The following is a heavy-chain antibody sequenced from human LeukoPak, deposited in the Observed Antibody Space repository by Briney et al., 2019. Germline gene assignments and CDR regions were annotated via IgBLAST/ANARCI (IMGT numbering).Heavy chain of an antibody. V-gene: IGHV3-23*01. Sequence: GGSLRLSCAASGFTFSSYAMSWVRQAPGKGLEWVSAISGSGGRTYYADSVKGRFAISRDNSKNTLYLQMNSLRAEDTAIYNCAEGPLIEVAGTTWDYWGQGTLVTVSS. CDR3: AEGPLIEVAGTTWDY. CDR2: ISGSGGRT. CDR1: GFTFSSYA. J-gene: IGHJ4*02. D-gene: IGHD6-19*01.